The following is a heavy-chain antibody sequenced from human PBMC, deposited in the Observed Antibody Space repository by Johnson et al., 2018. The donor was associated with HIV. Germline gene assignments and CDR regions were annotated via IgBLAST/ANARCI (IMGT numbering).Heavy chain of an antibody. CDR2: IYSGGST. CDR1: GFTVNSNY. J-gene: IGHJ3*02. CDR3: ARDDIRDGKSFDI. Sequence: MQLVESGGGVVQPGGSLRLSCAASGFTVNSNYMSWVRQAPGKGLEWVSVIYSGGSTYYADSVKGRFTISRDNSKNTLYLQMNSLRAEDTAVYYCARDDIRDGKSFDIWGQGTMVTVSS. V-gene: IGHV3-66*01.